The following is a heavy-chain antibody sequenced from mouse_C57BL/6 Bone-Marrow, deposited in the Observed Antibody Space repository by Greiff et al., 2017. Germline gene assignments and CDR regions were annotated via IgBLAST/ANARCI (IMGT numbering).Heavy chain of an antibody. D-gene: IGHD2-1*01. CDR1: GYTFTSYG. J-gene: IGHJ2*01. CDR3: AGYGNRSYYFDY. V-gene: IGHV1-81*01. CDR2: IYPRSGNT. Sequence: QVQLQQSGAELARPGASVKLSCKASGYTFTSYGISWVKQRTGQGLEWIGEIYPRSGNTYYNEKFKGKATLTADKSSSTAYMELRSLTSEDSAVYFCAGYGNRSYYFDYWGQGTTLTVSS.